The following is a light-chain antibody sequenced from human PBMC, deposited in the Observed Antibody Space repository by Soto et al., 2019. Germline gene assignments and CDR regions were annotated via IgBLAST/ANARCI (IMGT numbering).Light chain of an antibody. CDR1: QSISSW. Sequence: DIQMTQSPSTLSASVGDRVTITCRASQSISSWLAWYQQKPGKAPKLLIYDASSLESGVPSRFSGSESGTEFTLTISSLQPDDFAPYYCQQYNSYWGTFGQGTKVEIK. CDR3: QQYNSYWGT. J-gene: IGKJ1*01. V-gene: IGKV1-5*01. CDR2: DAS.